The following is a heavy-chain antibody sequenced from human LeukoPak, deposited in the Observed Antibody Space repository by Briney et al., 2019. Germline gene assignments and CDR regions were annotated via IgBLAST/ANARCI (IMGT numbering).Heavy chain of an antibody. Sequence: PGGSLRLSCTASGFTFSNAWMAWVRHAPGKGLEWVGLIKSKSDGGTPAYAAPVKGRFTLSRDDSKNTLYLQINSLKTEDTAVYYCALIAATASFVSWGQGTLVTVSS. CDR2: IKSKSDGGTP. CDR1: GFTFSNAW. D-gene: IGHD6-13*01. V-gene: IGHV3-15*01. J-gene: IGHJ5*02. CDR3: ALIAATASFVS.